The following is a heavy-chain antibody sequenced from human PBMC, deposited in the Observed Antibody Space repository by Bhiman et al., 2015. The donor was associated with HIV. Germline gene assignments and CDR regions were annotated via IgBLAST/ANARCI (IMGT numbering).Heavy chain of an antibody. Sequence: EVQLVESGGGLVKPGGSLRLSCAASGFTFSFYNMNWVRQAPGKGLEWVSLISSTSTNIFYADSVKGRFTISRDNAENSLYLQMNSLRAEDTAVYYCARGYTYGHGRHGFDYWGQGILVTASS. J-gene: IGHJ4*02. CDR3: ARGYTYGHGRHGFDY. D-gene: IGHD5-18*01. V-gene: IGHV3-21*01. CDR2: ISSTSTNI. CDR1: GFTFSFYN.